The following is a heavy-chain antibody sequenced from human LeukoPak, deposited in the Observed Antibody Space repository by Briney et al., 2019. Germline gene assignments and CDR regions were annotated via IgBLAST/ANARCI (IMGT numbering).Heavy chain of an antibody. CDR3: ATARNFRFEY. Sequence: GGSLRLSCAASGFTFRTTWMHWVRQAPGKGLMWVSRMNGEGTTIDYEDSVKGRFTVSRDYAKNTLFLQMNNLRTEDTALYFCATARNFRFEYWGQGSLVIVSA. D-gene: IGHD1-7*01. J-gene: IGHJ4*02. CDR2: MNGEGTTI. CDR1: GFTFRTTW. V-gene: IGHV3-74*01.